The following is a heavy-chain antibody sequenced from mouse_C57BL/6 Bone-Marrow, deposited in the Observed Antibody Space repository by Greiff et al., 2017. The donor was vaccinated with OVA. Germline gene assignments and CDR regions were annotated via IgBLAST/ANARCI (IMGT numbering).Heavy chain of an antibody. D-gene: IGHD2-5*01. CDR1: GYTFTDYY. Sequence: EVQLQQSGPVLVKPGASVKMSCKASGYTFTDYYMNWVKQSHGKSLEWIGVINPYNGGTSYNQKFKGKATLTVDKSSSTAYMELNSLTSEDSAVYYCAIELYSNYVDYAMDYWGQGTSVTVSS. CDR2: INPYNGGT. CDR3: AIELYSNYVDYAMDY. V-gene: IGHV1-19*01. J-gene: IGHJ4*01.